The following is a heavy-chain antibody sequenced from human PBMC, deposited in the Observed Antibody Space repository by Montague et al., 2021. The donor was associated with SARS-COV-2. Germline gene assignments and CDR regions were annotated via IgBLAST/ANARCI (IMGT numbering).Heavy chain of an antibody. CDR3: AAKRGGWLRLFSWFDP. J-gene: IGHJ5*02. CDR2: IYYSGST. CDR1: GGSISSSSYY. Sequence: SETLSLTCTVSGGSISSSSYYWGWIRQPPGKGLEWIGSIYYSGSTYYNPSLKSRVTISVDTSKNQFSLKLSSVTAADTAVYYCAAKRGGWLRLFSWFDPWGQGTLVTVSS. D-gene: IGHD5-12*01. V-gene: IGHV4-39*01.